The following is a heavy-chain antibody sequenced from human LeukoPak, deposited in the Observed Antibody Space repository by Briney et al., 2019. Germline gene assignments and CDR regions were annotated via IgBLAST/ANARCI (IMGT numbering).Heavy chain of an antibody. Sequence: SETLSLTCAVYGGSFSDYYWTGIRQPPGKGLEWIGEINHSGSTNYNPSLKSRVTISVDTSKNQFSLKLSSVTAADTAVYYCARWVVCADYYYYMDVWGKGTTVTVSS. CDR3: ARWVVCADYYYYMDV. V-gene: IGHV4-34*01. D-gene: IGHD2-15*01. CDR1: GGSFSDYY. CDR2: INHSGST. J-gene: IGHJ6*03.